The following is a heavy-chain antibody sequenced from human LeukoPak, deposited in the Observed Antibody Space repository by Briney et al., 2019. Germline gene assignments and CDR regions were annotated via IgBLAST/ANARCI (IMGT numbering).Heavy chain of an antibody. D-gene: IGHD7-27*01. CDR3: SRGPHWDPHFDF. CDR1: GYTFTNFY. J-gene: IGHJ4*02. V-gene: IGHV1-2*02. Sequence: ASVKVSCMSSGYTFTNFYMHWVRQAPGQRLEWMGWINPNRGGTNYAQKFQGRVIMTWDTSISTASMELSRLRSDDTAVYYCSRGPHWDPHFDFWGQGTLVTVSS. CDR2: INPNRGGT.